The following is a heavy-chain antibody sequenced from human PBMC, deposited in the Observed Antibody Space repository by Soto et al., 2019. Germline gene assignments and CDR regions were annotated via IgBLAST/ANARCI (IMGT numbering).Heavy chain of an antibody. J-gene: IGHJ6*02. Sequence: ASVKVSCKASGYTFTSYYMHWVRQAPGQGLEWMGIINPSGGSTSYAQKFQGRVTMTRDTSTSTVYMELSSLRSEDTAVYYCARDLPAAIGYYYYGMDVWGQGTTVTVSS. CDR3: ARDLPAAIGYYYYGMDV. CDR1: GYTFTSYY. V-gene: IGHV1-46*01. CDR2: INPSGGST. D-gene: IGHD2-2*01.